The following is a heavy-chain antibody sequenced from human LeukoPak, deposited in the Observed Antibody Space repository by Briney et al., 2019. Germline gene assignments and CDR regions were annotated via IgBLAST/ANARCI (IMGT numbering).Heavy chain of an antibody. V-gene: IGHV3-21*06. CDR1: GFIFSNYG. CDR3: ARGHNSSSSGFYMDV. D-gene: IGHD6-6*01. Sequence: GGSLRLSCAASGFIFSNYGMSWVRQAPGKGLEWVSSISFSSTHIYYADSIQGRFTISRDNAENSLYLQMNSLRAEDTAVYYCARGHNSSSSGFYMDVWGRGTTVTVSS. CDR2: ISFSSTHI. J-gene: IGHJ6*03.